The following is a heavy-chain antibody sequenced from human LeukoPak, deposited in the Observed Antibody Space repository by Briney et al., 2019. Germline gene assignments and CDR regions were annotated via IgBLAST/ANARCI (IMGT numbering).Heavy chain of an antibody. V-gene: IGHV4-59*08. D-gene: IGHD2-2*01. CDR3: ARHVSITYAHFDQ. J-gene: IGHJ4*02. CDR2: VFFTGNT. Sequence: SETLSLTCTVSGASMSGDYWSWIRQPPGKGLEWIGYVFFTGNTNYNPSLKSRLTISVDTSRSQFSLKLNSVTAADTVVYFCARHVSITYAHFDQWGQGALVTVSS. CDR1: GASMSGDY.